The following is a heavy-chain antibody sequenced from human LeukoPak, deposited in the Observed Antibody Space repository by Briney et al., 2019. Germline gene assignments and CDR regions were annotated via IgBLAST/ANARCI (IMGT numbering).Heavy chain of an antibody. V-gene: IGHV3-23*01. D-gene: IGHD4-11*01. CDR2: ISPGGGTT. J-gene: IGHJ4*02. Sequence: GGSLRLSCAVSGFTFTNEAMGWVRQLRGGGLGWVSTISPGGGTTYYAESMKGRFTISRDNSKSTLYLEMNSLRVEDTAVYYCTKVRSGSSNWALQVFDYCGQGALVTVSS. CDR3: TKVRSGSSNWALQVFDY. CDR1: GFTFTNEA.